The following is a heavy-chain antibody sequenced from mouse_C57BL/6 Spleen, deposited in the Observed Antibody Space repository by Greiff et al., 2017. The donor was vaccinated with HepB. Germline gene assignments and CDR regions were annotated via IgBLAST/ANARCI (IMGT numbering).Heavy chain of an antibody. CDR2: IDPSDSET. CDR1: GYTFTSYW. J-gene: IGHJ4*01. V-gene: IGHV1-52*01. CDR3: ARRHYYAMDY. Sequence: VQLQQSGAELVRPGSSVKLSCKASGYTFTSYWMHWVKQRPIQGLEWIGNIDPSDSETHYNQKFKDKATLTVDKSSSTAYMQLSSLTSEDSAVYYCARRHYYAMDYWGQGTSVTVSS.